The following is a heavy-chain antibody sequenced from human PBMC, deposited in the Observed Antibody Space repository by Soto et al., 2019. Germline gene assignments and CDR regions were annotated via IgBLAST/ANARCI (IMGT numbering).Heavy chain of an antibody. CDR1: GGSITVYY. Sequence: SETLSLTCTVSGGSITVYYLNWIRQPAGKGLEWIGHIYTSGTTNYNPSFKSRVTMSLDTSQNQFSLRLTSVTAADTAVYYCAREAYNYGPFDYWGQGTLVTVSS. D-gene: IGHD5-18*01. CDR3: AREAYNYGPFDY. CDR2: IYTSGTT. J-gene: IGHJ4*02. V-gene: IGHV4-4*07.